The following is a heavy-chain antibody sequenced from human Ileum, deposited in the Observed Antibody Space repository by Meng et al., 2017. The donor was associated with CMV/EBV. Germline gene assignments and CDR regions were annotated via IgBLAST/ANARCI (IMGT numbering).Heavy chain of an antibody. CDR1: GFTVSSNY. Sequence: GSLRLSCAASGFTVSSNYMSWVRQAPGMGLEWVSVIYSGGSTYYADSVKGRFTISRDNSKNTLYLQMNSLRAEDTAVYYCARDRGRPRVGYYYYGMDVWGQGTTVTVSS. CDR2: IYSGGST. D-gene: IGHD3-10*01. V-gene: IGHV3-53*01. J-gene: IGHJ6*02. CDR3: ARDRGRPRVGYYYYGMDV.